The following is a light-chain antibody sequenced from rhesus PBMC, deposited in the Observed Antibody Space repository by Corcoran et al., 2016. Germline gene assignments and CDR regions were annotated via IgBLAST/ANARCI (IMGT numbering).Light chain of an antibody. CDR3: LQHSDWPWT. CDR1: QSVRSS. V-gene: IGKV3-24*01. Sequence: EIVMTQSPATLSLSPGERATLPCRASQSVRSSLAWYQQKPGQAPRLLIFGPSTRATGIPDRFSGSGSGTDFTITISSLEPEDVAIYYCLQHSDWPWTFGQGTKVEIK. CDR2: GPS. J-gene: IGKJ1*01.